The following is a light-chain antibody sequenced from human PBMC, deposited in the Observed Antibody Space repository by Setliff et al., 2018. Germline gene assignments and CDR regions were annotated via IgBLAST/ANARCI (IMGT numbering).Light chain of an antibody. J-gene: IGLJ1*01. CDR2: NVS. CDR1: SSDVGSYDL. Sequence: QSVLTQPASVSGSPGQSITISCSGTSSDVGSYDLVSWYQQHPGKAPKLIIYNVSGRPSGVSHRFSGSKSDNTASLTISGPQAEDEADYYCNAYTSRSTYVFGSGTKVTVL. V-gene: IGLV2-14*03. CDR3: NAYTSRSTYV.